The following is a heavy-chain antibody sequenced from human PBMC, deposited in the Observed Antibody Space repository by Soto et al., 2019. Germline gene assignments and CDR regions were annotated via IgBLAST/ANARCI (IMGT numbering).Heavy chain of an antibody. J-gene: IGHJ5*02. V-gene: IGHV4-30-2*01. D-gene: IGHD3-10*01. CDR3: AREEVAYYGSGSYNWFDP. CDR1: GGSISSGGYS. Sequence: SETLSLTCAVSGGSISSGGYSWSWIRQPPGKGLEWIGYIYHSGSTYYNPSLKSRVTISVDTSKNQFSLKLSSVTAADTAVYYCAREEVAYYGSGSYNWFDPWGQGTLVTVLL. CDR2: IYHSGST.